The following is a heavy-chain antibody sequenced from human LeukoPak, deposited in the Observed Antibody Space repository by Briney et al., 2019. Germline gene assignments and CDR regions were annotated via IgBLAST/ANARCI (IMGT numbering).Heavy chain of an antibody. CDR1: GFTFSSYG. CDR2: IRYDGSNK. CDR3: AKDSEWELLGGYAFDI. D-gene: IGHD1-26*01. Sequence: GGSLRLSCAASGFTFSSYGMHWVRQAPGKGLEWVAYIRYDGSNKYYADSVKGRFTISRDISKNTLYLQMNSLRAEDTAVYYCAKDSEWELLGGYAFDIWGQGTAVTVSS. V-gene: IGHV3-30*02. J-gene: IGHJ3*02.